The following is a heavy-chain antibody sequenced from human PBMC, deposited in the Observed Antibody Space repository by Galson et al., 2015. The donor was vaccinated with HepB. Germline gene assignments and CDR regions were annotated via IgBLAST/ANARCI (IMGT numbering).Heavy chain of an antibody. J-gene: IGHJ4*02. CDR1: GFTFSSYA. CDR3: ARGGGLYSGSYYPPGMDY. CDR2: ISYDGSNK. V-gene: IGHV3-30*04. D-gene: IGHD1-26*01. Sequence: SLRLSCAASGFTFSSYAMHWVRQAPGKGLEWVAVISYDGSNKYYADSVKGRFTISRDNSKNTLYLQMNSLRAEDTAVYYCARGGGLYSGSYYPPGMDYWGQGTLVTVSS.